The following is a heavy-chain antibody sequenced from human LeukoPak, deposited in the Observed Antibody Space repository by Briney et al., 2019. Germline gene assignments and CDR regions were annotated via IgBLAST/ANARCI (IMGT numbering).Heavy chain of an antibody. Sequence: GRSLRLSCAASGFTFDDYAMHWVRQAPGKGLEWVSGISWNSGSIGYADSVKGRFTISRDNAKNSLYLQMNSLKTEDTAVYYCTRTPQPDYDFWSGPYYYYYYMDVWGKGTTVTASS. CDR3: TRTPQPDYDFWSGPYYYYYYMDV. D-gene: IGHD3-3*01. CDR2: ISWNSGSI. J-gene: IGHJ6*03. V-gene: IGHV3-9*01. CDR1: GFTFDDYA.